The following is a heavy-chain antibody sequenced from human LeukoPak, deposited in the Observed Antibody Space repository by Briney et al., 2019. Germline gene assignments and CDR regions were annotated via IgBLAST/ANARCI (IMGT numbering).Heavy chain of an antibody. CDR2: IYYSGST. D-gene: IGHD3-9*01. V-gene: IGHV4-59*01. Sequence: SETLSPTCTVSGGSISSYYWSWIRQPPGKGLEWIGYIYYSGSTNYNPSLKSRVTTSVDTSKNQFSLKLSSVTAADTAVYYCASGFDWSADAYYFDYWGQGTLVTVSS. J-gene: IGHJ4*02. CDR3: ASGFDWSADAYYFDY. CDR1: GGSISSYY.